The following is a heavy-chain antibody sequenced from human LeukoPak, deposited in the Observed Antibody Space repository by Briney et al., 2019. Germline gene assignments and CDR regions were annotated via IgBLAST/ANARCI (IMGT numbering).Heavy chain of an antibody. V-gene: IGHV3-66*01. CDR1: GFTVSSNY. Sequence: GGSLRLSCAASGFTVSSNYMSWVRQAPGKGLEWVSVIYSGGSTYYADSVKGRFTISRDNSKNTLYLQMNSLRAEDTAVYYCARVITMVRGASADYWGQGTLVTVSS. D-gene: IGHD3-10*01. CDR3: ARVITMVRGASADY. J-gene: IGHJ4*02. CDR2: IYSGGST.